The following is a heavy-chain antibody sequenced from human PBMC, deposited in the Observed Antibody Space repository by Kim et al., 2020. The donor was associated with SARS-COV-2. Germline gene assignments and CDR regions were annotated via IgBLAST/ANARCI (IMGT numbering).Heavy chain of an antibody. V-gene: IGHV1-69*13. Sequence: SVKVSCKASGGTFSSYAISGVRQAPGQGLEWMGGIIPIFGTANYPPKFQGRVTLTADESTSTAYMELSSLRAEDTAGYDCARAYGDYGSNWFDPWGQGTLVTVSS. D-gene: IGHD4-17*01. CDR2: IIPIFGTA. J-gene: IGHJ5*02. CDR3: ARAYGDYGSNWFDP. CDR1: GGTFSSYA.